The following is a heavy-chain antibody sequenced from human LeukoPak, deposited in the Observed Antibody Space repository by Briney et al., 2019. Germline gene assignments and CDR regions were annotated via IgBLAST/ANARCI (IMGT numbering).Heavy chain of an antibody. CDR2: IYISVGT. D-gene: IGHD1-14*01. J-gene: IGHJ6*03. CDR1: GGSISSYY. Sequence: SETLSLTCTVSGGSISSYYWSWIRQPAGKGLEWIGRIYISVGTIYNPSLKSRVTMSIDTFKNQFSLKLSSVTAADTAVYYCARGRYESTRLSAYYYYYMDVWGKGTTVTVSS. CDR3: ARGRYESTRLSAYYYYYMDV. V-gene: IGHV4-4*07.